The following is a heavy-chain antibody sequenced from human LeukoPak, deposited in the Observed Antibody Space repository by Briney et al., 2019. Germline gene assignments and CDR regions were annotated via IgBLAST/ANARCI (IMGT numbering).Heavy chain of an antibody. D-gene: IGHD2-2*02. J-gene: IGHJ1*01. CDR2: INHSGST. V-gene: IGHV4-34*01. Sequence: PSETLSLTCAVYGGSFSGYYWSWIRQPPGKGLEWIGEINHSGSTNYNPSLKSRVTISVDTSKNQFSLKLSSVTAADTAVYYCARGDCSSTSCYNGEYSQHWGQGTLVTVSS. CDR1: GGSFSGYY. CDR3: ARGDCSSTSCYNGEYSQH.